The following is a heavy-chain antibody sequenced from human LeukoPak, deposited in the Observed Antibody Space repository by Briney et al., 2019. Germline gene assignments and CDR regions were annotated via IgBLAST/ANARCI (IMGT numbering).Heavy chain of an antibody. CDR1: GFTFSSYW. D-gene: IGHD3-22*01. J-gene: IGHJ4*02. Sequence: GGSLRLSCAASGFTFSSYWMHWVRQAPGKGLVWVSRINGDGSSTSYADSVKGRFTISRDNAKNTLYLQMNSLRAEDTAVYYCARDARLDYYDSSGYSDYWGQGTLVTVSS. CDR2: INGDGSST. CDR3: ARDARLDYYDSSGYSDY. V-gene: IGHV3-74*01.